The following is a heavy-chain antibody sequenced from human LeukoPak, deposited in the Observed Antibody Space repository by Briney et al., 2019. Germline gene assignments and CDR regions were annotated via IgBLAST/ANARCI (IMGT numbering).Heavy chain of an antibody. V-gene: IGHV3-66*01. J-gene: IGHJ6*03. CDR1: GFTVSSNY. Sequence: GGSLRLSCAASGFTVSSNYMSWVRQAPGKGLEWVSVIYSGGSTYYADSVKGRFTISRDNSKNTLYLQMNSLRAEDTAVYYCARVSAPPYYYYYMDVWGKGTTVTVSS. CDR2: IYSGGST. D-gene: IGHD2/OR15-2a*01. CDR3: ARVSAPPYYYYYMDV.